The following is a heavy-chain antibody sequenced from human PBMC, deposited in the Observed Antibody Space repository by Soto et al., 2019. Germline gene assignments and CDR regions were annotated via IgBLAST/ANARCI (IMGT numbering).Heavy chain of an antibody. D-gene: IGHD2-2*01. J-gene: IGHJ6*03. CDR2: IYPGDSDT. V-gene: IGHV5-51*01. Sequence: PGESLKISCKGSGYSFTSYWIGWVRQMPWKGLEWMGIIYPGDSDTRYSPSFQGQVTISADKSISTAYLQWSSLKASDTAMYYCARSPRYCSSTSCYASYNYYYYYMDVWGKGTTVTVSS. CDR3: ARSPRYCSSTSCYASYNYYYYYMDV. CDR1: GYSFTSYW.